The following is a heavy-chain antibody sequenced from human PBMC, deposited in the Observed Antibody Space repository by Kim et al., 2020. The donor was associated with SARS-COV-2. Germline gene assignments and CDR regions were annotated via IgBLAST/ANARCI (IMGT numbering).Heavy chain of an antibody. CDR2: ILYTGVT. V-gene: IGHV4-59*08. J-gene: IGHJ4*01. CDR1: GGSITPYY. CDR3: AMETADYNGNWNLFDH. D-gene: IGHD1-20*01. Sequence: SETLSLTCSVSGGSITPYYWNWIRQPPGKGLEWIGYILYTGVTYYNPSLKSRVTISIGPSENQFSLKLTSVTAADTAVYYCAMETADYNGNWNLFDHWG.